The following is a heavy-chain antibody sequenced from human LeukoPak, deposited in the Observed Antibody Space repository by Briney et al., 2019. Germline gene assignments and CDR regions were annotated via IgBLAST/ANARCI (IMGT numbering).Heavy chain of an antibody. CDR1: GFTFSSYW. Sequence: PGGSLRLSCAASGFTFSSYWMHWVRQAPGKGLVWVSRINSDGSSTSYADSVEGRFTISRDNAKNTLYLQMNSLRAEDTAVYYCARGYCSSPNCYPRLDVFDIWGQGTMVTVSS. CDR2: INSDGSST. J-gene: IGHJ3*02. D-gene: IGHD2-2*01. V-gene: IGHV3-74*01. CDR3: ARGYCSSPNCYPRLDVFDI.